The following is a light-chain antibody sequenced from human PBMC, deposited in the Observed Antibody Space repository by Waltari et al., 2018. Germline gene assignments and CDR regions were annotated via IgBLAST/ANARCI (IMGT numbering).Light chain of an antibody. V-gene: IGLV2-14*03. Sequence: QSALTQPASVFGSLGQSVTISCTGTATDIGGYDYVSWYQQHSGKAPKLLIFAVSNRPSDISARFSASKPGNTASLSISGLQTEDEADYHCTSYTSKNTFIFGGGTRLTVL. J-gene: IGLJ2*01. CDR2: AVS. CDR1: ATDIGGYDY. CDR3: TSYTSKNTFI.